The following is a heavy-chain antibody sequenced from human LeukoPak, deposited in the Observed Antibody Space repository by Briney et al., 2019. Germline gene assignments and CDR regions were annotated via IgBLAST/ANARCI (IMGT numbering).Heavy chain of an antibody. CDR2: ISAYNGNT. D-gene: IGHD3-22*01. Sequence: ASVKVSCKASGYTFTSYGISWVRQAPGQGLEWMGWISAYNGNTNYAQKLQGRVTMTTDTSTSTAYMELRSLRSDDTAVYYCARERAPSRYYYDSSGPDYWGQGTLVTVSS. J-gene: IGHJ4*02. CDR3: ARERAPSRYYYDSSGPDY. CDR1: GYTFTSYG. V-gene: IGHV1-18*01.